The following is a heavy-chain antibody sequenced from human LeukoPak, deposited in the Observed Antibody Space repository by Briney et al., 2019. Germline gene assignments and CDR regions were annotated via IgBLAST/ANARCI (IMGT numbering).Heavy chain of an antibody. CDR3: AKDMFGFIAAAGTDY. CDR2: ISSSGTII. J-gene: IGHJ4*02. D-gene: IGHD6-13*01. Sequence: GGSLRLSCTASGFTFSSYEMNWVRQAPGKGLEWVSHISSSGTIIYYADSVKGRFTISRDNSKNSLYLQMNSLRTEDTALYYCAKDMFGFIAAAGTDYWGQGTLVTVSS. V-gene: IGHV3-48*03. CDR1: GFTFSSYE.